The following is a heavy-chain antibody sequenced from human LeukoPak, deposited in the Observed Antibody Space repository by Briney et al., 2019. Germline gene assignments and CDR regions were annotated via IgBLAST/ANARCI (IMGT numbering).Heavy chain of an antibody. J-gene: IGHJ4*02. Sequence: TGGSLRLSCVASGFTFTNAWMSWVRQAPGKGLEWVGHIKSKTDGGTTDYAAPVKGRFIISRDDSKHTLYLQMNSLKTDDTAVDYCTKYYTTGNLDYWGQGTLVTVSS. D-gene: IGHD1-1*01. CDR3: TKYYTTGNLDY. CDR2: IKSKTDGGTT. V-gene: IGHV3-15*01. CDR1: GFTFTNAW.